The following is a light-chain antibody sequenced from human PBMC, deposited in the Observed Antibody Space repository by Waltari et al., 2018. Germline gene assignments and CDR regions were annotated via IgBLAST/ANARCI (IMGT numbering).Light chain of an antibody. J-gene: IGLJ3*02. CDR3: ASWDDSLNGHWV. V-gene: IGLV1-44*01. CDR1: ASNIGGNL. Sequence: QSVLTQPPSASGTPGQRVTISCSGSASNIGGNLVNWYQQLPGKAPKLLIYRSDLRPSGVPDRFSASKTGPSASLAISGLQSEDEADYFCASWDDSLNGHWVFGGGTKVTVL. CDR2: RSD.